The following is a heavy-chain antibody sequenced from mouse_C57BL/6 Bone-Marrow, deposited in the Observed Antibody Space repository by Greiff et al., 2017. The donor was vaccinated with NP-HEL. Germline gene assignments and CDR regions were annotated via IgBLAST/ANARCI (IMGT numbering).Heavy chain of an antibody. J-gene: IGHJ4*01. CDR2: IYPGDGAT. D-gene: IGHD1-1*01. Sequence: QVHVKQSGAELVKPGASVKISCKASGYAFSSYWMNWVKERPGKGLEWIGQIYPGDGATKYNGKFKGKATLTADKSSSTAYMQVSSLTSEDSAVYFCARGDYGSSRFGYAMDYWGQGTSVTVSS. CDR1: GYAFSSYW. CDR3: ARGDYGSSRFGYAMDY. V-gene: IGHV1-80*01.